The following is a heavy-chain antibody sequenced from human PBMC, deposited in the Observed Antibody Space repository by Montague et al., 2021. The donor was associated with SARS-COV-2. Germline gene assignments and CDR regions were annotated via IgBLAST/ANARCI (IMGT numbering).Heavy chain of an antibody. CDR3: ARAHSGSWAHLDN. V-gene: IGHV4-61*02. CDR2: IYTSGTT. Sequence: TLSLPCTVSGGSISSGSYYWSWIRQPAGKGLERIGRIYTSGTTGYSFSLKSRVTISVDTSKNQFSLKLTSVTAADTAVYYCARAHSGSWAHLDNWGQGSLVTVSS. J-gene: IGHJ4*02. D-gene: IGHD5-12*01. CDR1: GGSISSGSYY.